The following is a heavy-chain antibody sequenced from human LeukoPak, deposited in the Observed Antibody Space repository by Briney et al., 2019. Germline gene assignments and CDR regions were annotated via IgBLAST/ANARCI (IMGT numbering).Heavy chain of an antibody. D-gene: IGHD5/OR15-5a*01. CDR2: INTGNHNT. J-gene: IGHJ5*02. CDR3: AREVSGLKRFDP. V-gene: IGHV1-3*04. Sequence: GASVKVSCKAFDTPFINYTIPWWRQPPGHRLRWMGWINTGNHNTRYAQKFQGRVTFTRDTSASTACMGLNSLTSEDTAVYYCAREVSGLKRFDPWGQGTLVTVS. CDR1: DTPFINYT.